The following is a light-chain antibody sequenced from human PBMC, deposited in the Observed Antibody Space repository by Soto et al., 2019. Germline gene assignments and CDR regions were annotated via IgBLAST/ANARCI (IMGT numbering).Light chain of an antibody. CDR2: GAS. Sequence: EIVLTQSPGTLSLSPWERATLSCRASQSVNSNYLAWHQQKPGQGPRLLVLGASSRATGIPDRFSGTGSGTDFTLTISRVEPEDFAVYYCQQYGSSLITFGQGTRLEIK. CDR3: QQYGSSLIT. J-gene: IGKJ5*01. CDR1: QSVNSNY. V-gene: IGKV3-20*01.